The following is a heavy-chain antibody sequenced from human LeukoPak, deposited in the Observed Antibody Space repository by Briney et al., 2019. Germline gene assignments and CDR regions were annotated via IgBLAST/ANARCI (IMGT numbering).Heavy chain of an antibody. CDR2: ISSSSSTI. V-gene: IGHV3-48*01. CDR3: AREGYDMLTGTERYYYYYMDV. J-gene: IGHJ6*03. D-gene: IGHD3-9*01. CDR1: GFTFSSYS. Sequence: GGSLRLSCAASGFTFSSYSMNWVRQAPGKGLEWVSYISSSSSTIYYADSVKGRFTISRDNAKNSLYLQMNSLRAEDTAVYYCAREGYDMLTGTERYYYYYMDVLGKGTTVTVSS.